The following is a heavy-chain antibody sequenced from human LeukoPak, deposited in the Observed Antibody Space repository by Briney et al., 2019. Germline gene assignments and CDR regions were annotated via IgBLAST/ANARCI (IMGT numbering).Heavy chain of an antibody. V-gene: IGHV3-30*18. CDR2: ISYHGINK. CDR1: GFTFNSYG. J-gene: IGHJ5*02. CDR3: AKYADYGDHQDWFGP. Sequence: GRSLRLSCAASGFTFNSYGLHWVRQAPGKGLEWVAVISYHGINKYYADSVKGRFTISRDNSKNTLYLQMNSLRPEDTAVYYCAKYADYGDHQDWFGPWGQGTLVTVSS. D-gene: IGHD4-17*01.